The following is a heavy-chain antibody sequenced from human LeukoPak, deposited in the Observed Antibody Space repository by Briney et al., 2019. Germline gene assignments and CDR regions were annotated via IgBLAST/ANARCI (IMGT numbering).Heavy chain of an antibody. V-gene: IGHV3-23*01. D-gene: IGHD2/OR15-2a*01. CDR1: GFTFTNYG. Sequence: GGSLRLSCATSGFTFTNYGMNWVRQAPGKGLEWVSGIVGSGGSTYYADPVKGRFTISRDNSKNTLYLQMNNVRAEDTAVYYCAKASIYYYMDVWGRGTTVTVS. CDR2: IVGSGGST. CDR3: AKASIYYYMDV. J-gene: IGHJ6*03.